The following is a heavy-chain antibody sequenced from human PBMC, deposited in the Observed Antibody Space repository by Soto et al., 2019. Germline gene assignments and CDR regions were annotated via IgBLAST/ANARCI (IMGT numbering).Heavy chain of an antibody. Sequence: QVQLVQSGAEVKKPGASLKVSCKASGYTFTSYGISWVRQAPGQGLEWMGWISAYNGNTNYAQKLQGRVTMTTDTSTSTAYMELRSRRSDDTAVYYCARDPGEYCSGGSCYVGNWFDPWGQGTLVTVSS. J-gene: IGHJ5*02. CDR3: ARDPGEYCSGGSCYVGNWFDP. D-gene: IGHD2-15*01. CDR2: ISAYNGNT. V-gene: IGHV1-18*01. CDR1: GYTFTSYG.